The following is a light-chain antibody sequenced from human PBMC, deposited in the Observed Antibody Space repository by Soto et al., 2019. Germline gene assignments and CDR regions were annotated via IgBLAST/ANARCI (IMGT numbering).Light chain of an antibody. V-gene: IGKV1-5*03. CDR2: KAS. CDR1: QSISSW. Sequence: DIQMTQSPSTLSASVGDRVTITCRASQSISSWLAWYQQKPGKAPKLLIYKASSLESGVPSRFSGSGSGTEIARPISGQQPDDFATYYCQHLETFGQGTKVEIK. CDR3: QHLET. J-gene: IGKJ1*01.